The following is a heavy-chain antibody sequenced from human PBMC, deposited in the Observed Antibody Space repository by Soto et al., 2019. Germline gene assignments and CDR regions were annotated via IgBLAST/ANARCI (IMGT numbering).Heavy chain of an antibody. CDR1: GGSFSGYY. CDR3: ARSGLYCSSTSCYALMGHFDY. CDR2: IYYSGST. Sequence: TLSLTCAVYGGSFSGYYWSWIRQHPGKGLEWIGYIYYSGSTYYNPSLKSRVTISVDTSKNQFSLKLSSVTAADTAVYYCARSGLYCSSTSCYALMGHFDYWGQGTLVTVSS. J-gene: IGHJ4*02. V-gene: IGHV4-31*11. D-gene: IGHD2-2*01.